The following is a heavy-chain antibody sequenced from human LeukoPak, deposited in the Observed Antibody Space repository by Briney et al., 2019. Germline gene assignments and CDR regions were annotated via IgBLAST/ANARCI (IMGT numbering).Heavy chain of an antibody. CDR3: ARGSSWSYYFDY. Sequence: SETLSLTCTVSGGSISSYYWSWIRQPPRKGLEWIGYIYYSGSTNYNPSLKSRVTISVDTSKKQFSLKLSSVTAADTAVYYCARGSSWSYYFDYWGQGTLVTVSS. J-gene: IGHJ4*02. CDR1: GGSISSYY. V-gene: IGHV4-59*01. D-gene: IGHD6-13*01. CDR2: IYYSGST.